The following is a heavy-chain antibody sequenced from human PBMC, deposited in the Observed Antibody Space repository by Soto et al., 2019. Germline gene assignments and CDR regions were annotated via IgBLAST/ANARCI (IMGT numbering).Heavy chain of an antibody. V-gene: IGHV4-39*01. CDR3: ERIGLAEWFGASFTSEYYGTAV. Sequence: SETLSLTCTVSGGSISSSSYYWGWIRQPPGKGLEWIGSIYYSGSTYYKPSLKSRVTISVDTSKNQFSLKLSSVTAADTAVYYCERIGLAEWFGASFTSEYYGTAVWAQGTTVTGS. CDR1: GGSISSSSYY. CDR2: IYYSGST. J-gene: IGHJ6*02. D-gene: IGHD3-10*01.